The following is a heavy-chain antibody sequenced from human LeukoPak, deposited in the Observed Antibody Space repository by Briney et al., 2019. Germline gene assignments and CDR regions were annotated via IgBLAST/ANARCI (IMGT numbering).Heavy chain of an antibody. CDR2: ISGTGVET. CDR3: ANSGNYYDSSGHEY. Sequence: GGSLRLSCAASGFTFTSYAMSWVRQAPGKGLEWVSGISGTGVETFYADSVKGRFTISRDNSKNALHLQMSSLRAEDTALYYCANSGNYYDSSGHEYWGQGTLVTVSS. J-gene: IGHJ4*02. D-gene: IGHD3-22*01. V-gene: IGHV3-23*01. CDR1: GFTFTSYA.